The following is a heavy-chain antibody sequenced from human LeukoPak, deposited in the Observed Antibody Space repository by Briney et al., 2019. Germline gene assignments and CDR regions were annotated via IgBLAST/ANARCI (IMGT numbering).Heavy chain of an antibody. J-gene: IGHJ4*02. D-gene: IGHD2-15*01. CDR2: INQDGSEK. CDR3: ARRDCSGGSCYGIDY. Sequence: GGSLRLSCAASGFTFSSYAMSWVRQAPGKGLEWVANINQDGSEKYYVDSVKGRFTISRDNAKNSLYLQMNSLRAEDTAVYYCARRDCSGGSCYGIDYWGQGTLVTVSS. V-gene: IGHV3-7*01. CDR1: GFTFSSYA.